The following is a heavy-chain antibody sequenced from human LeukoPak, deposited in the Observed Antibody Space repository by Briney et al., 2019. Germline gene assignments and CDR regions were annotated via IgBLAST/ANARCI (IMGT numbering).Heavy chain of an antibody. CDR2: IKQDGSEK. CDR3: ARGVGATKRVFDY. Sequence: PGGSLRLSCAASGFTFSSYWMSWVRQAPGKGLEWVANIKQDGSEKYYVDSVKGRFTISRDNAKNSLYLQINSLRAEDTAVYYCARGVGATKRVFDYWGQGTLVTVSS. D-gene: IGHD1-26*01. J-gene: IGHJ4*02. CDR1: GFTFSSYW. V-gene: IGHV3-7*01.